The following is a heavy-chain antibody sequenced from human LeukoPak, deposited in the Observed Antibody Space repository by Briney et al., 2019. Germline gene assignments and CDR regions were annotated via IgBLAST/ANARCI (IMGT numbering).Heavy chain of an antibody. Sequence: GGSLRLSCAASGFAFNSYGMHWVRQAPGKGLEWVALIWYDGSNQDYIDSVKGRFTISRDNSKNTLYLQMSSLGADDAAVYYCARFNGGDSTGCFDLWGRGTLVTVSS. CDR2: IWYDGSNQ. V-gene: IGHV3-33*01. CDR3: ARFNGGDSTGCFDL. CDR1: GFAFNSYG. D-gene: IGHD4-23*01. J-gene: IGHJ2*01.